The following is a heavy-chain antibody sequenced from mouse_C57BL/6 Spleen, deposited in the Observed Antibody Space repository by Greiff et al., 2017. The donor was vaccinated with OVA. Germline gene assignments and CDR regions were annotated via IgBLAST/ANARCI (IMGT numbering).Heavy chain of an antibody. V-gene: IGHV2-2*01. Sequence: QVQLQQSGPGLVQPSQSLSITCTVSGFSLTSYGVHWVRQSPGKGLEWLGVIWSGGSTDYNAAFISRLSISKDNSKSQVFFKMNSLQADDTAIYYCAYYGSSLWFAYWGQGTLVTVSA. CDR2: IWSGGST. CDR1: GFSLTSYG. CDR3: AYYGSSLWFAY. D-gene: IGHD1-1*01. J-gene: IGHJ3*01.